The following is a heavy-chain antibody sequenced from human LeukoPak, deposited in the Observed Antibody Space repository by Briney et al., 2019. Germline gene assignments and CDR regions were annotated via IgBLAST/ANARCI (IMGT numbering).Heavy chain of an antibody. CDR1: GGSISSYY. CDR3: AREGGIAAAALGMDV. Sequence: PSETLSLTCTVSGGSISSYYWSWIRQPPGKGLEWIGYIYYSGSTNYNPSLKSRVTISVDTSKIQFSLKLSSVTAADTAVYYCAREGGIAAAALGMDVWGQGTTVTVSS. CDR2: IYYSGST. D-gene: IGHD6-13*01. V-gene: IGHV4-59*01. J-gene: IGHJ6*02.